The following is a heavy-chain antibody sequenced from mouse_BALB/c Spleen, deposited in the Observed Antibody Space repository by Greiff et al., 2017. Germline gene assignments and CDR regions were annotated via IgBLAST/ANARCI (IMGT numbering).Heavy chain of an antibody. CDR2: IWAGGST. CDR3: ARDYGPGVYYAMDY. CDR1: GFSLTSYG. V-gene: IGHV2-9*02. D-gene: IGHD1-1*02. J-gene: IGHJ4*01. Sequence: QVQLQQSGPGLVAPSQSLSITCTVSGFSLTSYGVHWVRQPPGKGLEWLGVIWAGGSTNYNSALMSRLSISKDNSKSQVFLKMNSLQTDDTAMYYCARDYGPGVYYAMDYWGQGTSVTVSS.